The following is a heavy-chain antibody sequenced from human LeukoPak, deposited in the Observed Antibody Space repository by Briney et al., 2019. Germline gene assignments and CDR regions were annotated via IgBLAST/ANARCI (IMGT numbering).Heavy chain of an antibody. Sequence: GGSLRLSCAASGNYWMHWVRQAPGKGLVWVSHVNSDGSWTSYADSVKGRFTISRDNAKNSLYLQMNSLRAEDTAVYYCARDRDYGDQGFDYWGQGTLVTVSS. CDR1: GNYW. CDR2: VNSDGSWT. D-gene: IGHD4-17*01. CDR3: ARDRDYGDQGFDY. J-gene: IGHJ4*02. V-gene: IGHV3-74*01.